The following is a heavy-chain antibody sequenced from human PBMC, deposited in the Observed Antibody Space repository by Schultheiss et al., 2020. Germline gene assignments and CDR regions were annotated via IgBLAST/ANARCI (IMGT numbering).Heavy chain of an antibody. J-gene: IGHJ3*02. CDR3: ARRISSNWHFAFDI. Sequence: SETLSLTCTVSGGSISSYYWSWIRQPPGKGLEWIGEINHSGSTNYNPSLKSRVTISVDTSKNQFSLKLSSVTAADTAVYYCARRISSNWHFAFDIWGPGTMVTVSS. D-gene: IGHD6-13*01. CDR1: GGSISSYY. CDR2: INHSGST. V-gene: IGHV4-34*01.